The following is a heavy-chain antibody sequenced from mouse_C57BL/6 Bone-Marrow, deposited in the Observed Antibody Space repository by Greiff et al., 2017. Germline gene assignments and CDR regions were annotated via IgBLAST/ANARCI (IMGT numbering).Heavy chain of an antibody. J-gene: IGHJ2*01. CDR2: IYPGSGST. V-gene: IGHV1-55*01. Sequence: QVQLQQPGAELVKPGASVKMSCKASGYTFTSYWITWVKQMPGQGLEWIGDIYPGSGSTNYNEKFKSKATLTLDTYSSTAYMQLSSLTSEDSAVYYCARHYYGVDYWGQGTTLTVSS. D-gene: IGHD1-1*01. CDR1: GYTFTSYW. CDR3: ARHYYGVDY.